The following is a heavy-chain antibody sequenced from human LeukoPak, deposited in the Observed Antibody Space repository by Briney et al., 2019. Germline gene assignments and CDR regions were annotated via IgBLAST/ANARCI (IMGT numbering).Heavy chain of an antibody. CDR2: IKQDGSEK. J-gene: IGHJ4*02. CDR1: GFTFSSYW. V-gene: IGHV3-7*01. CDR3: VRSMNGRYGFFDY. D-gene: IGHD3-16*01. Sequence: GGSLRLSCAASGFTFSSYWMSWVRQAPGKGLEWVANIKQDGSEKYYVDSVKGRFTISRDNAKNTVYLQMNSLRAEDTALYHRVRSMNGRYGFFDYWGQGTLVTASS.